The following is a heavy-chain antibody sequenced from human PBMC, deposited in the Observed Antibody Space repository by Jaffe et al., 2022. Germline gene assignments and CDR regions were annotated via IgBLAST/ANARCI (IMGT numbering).Heavy chain of an antibody. V-gene: IGHV3-49*03. CDR3: TRDGYDYGDYAYGD. CDR1: GFTFGDYA. CDR2: IRSKAYGGTT. J-gene: IGHJ4*02. Sequence: EVQLVESGGGLVQPGRSLRLSCTASGFTFGDYAMSWFRQAPGKGLEWVGFIRSKAYGGTTEYAASVKGRFTISRDDSKSIAYLQMNSLKTEDTAVYYCTRDGYDYGDYAYGDWGQGTLVTVSS. D-gene: IGHD4-17*01.